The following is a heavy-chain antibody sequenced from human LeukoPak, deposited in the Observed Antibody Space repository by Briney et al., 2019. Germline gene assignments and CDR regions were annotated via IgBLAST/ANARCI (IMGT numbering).Heavy chain of an antibody. CDR3: ARAHSSSSTFDL. Sequence: PGGSLTLSCAASGLTFSDYGIQWVRQAPGQGLEWVALIWYDGSKKYYADSVKGRFTISRDNTKNTLYLPLNSLRADDTAVYYCARAHSSSSTFDLWGQGTLVTVSS. CDR1: GLTFSDYG. CDR2: IWYDGSKK. V-gene: IGHV3-33*01. J-gene: IGHJ4*02. D-gene: IGHD6-6*01.